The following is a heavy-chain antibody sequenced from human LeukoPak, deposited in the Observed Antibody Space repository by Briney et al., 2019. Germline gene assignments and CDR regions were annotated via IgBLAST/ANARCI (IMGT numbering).Heavy chain of an antibody. J-gene: IGHJ5*02. V-gene: IGHV6-1*01. Sequence: SQTLSLTCAISGDSVSINSAAWNWIRQSPSRGLEWLGRTYYRSKWYNDYAVSVKSRITINPNTSKNQFSLQLNSVTPEDTAVYYCARGSGYSYGLENEYNWFDPWGQGTLVTVSS. CDR2: TYYRSKWYN. D-gene: IGHD5-18*01. CDR1: GDSVSINSAA. CDR3: ARGSGYSYGLENEYNWFDP.